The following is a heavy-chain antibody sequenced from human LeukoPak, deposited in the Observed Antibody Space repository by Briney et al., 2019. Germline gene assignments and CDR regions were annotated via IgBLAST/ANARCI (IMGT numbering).Heavy chain of an antibody. J-gene: IGHJ3*02. CDR2: INSDGSST. D-gene: IGHD5-24*01. V-gene: IGHV3-74*01. CDR1: GFTFSSYW. CDR3: ARDGLGDGYNYAAFDI. Sequence: GGSLRLSCAAFGFTFSSYWMHWVRQAPGKGLVWVSRINSDGSSTSYADSVKGRFTISRDNAKNTLYLQMNSPRAEDTAVYYCARDGLGDGYNYAAFDIWGQGTMVTVSS.